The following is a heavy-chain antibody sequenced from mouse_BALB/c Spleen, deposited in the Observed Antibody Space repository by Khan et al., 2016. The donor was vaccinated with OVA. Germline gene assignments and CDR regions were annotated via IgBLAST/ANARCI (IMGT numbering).Heavy chain of an antibody. V-gene: IGHV1-7*01. CDR1: GYTFTTYW. J-gene: IGHJ2*01. CDR2: INPTSGYT. CDR3: TRDRIDY. Sequence: QLKESGAELAKPGASVKMSCKASGYTFTTYWMHWVKQRPGQGLEWIGYINPTSGYTDYNDKFKDRATLSADKSSSTAYMQLNSLTSEDSAVYYCTRDRIDYWGQGTTLTVSS.